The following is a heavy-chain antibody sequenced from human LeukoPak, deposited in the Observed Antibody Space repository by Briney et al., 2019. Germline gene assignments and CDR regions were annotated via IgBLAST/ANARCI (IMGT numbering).Heavy chain of an antibody. CDR2: ISSSGSTI. Sequence: GGSLRLSCVASRFIFSSYEMNWVRQAPGKGLEWVSYISSSGSTIYYADSVKGRFTISRDNAKNSLYLQMNSLRAEDTAVYYCARDVRFLAAGSYFDYWGQGTLVTVSS. J-gene: IGHJ4*02. V-gene: IGHV3-48*03. D-gene: IGHD6-19*01. CDR1: RFIFSSYE. CDR3: ARDVRFLAAGSYFDY.